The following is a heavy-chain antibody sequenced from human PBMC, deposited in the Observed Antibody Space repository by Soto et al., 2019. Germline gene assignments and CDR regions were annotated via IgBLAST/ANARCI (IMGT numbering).Heavy chain of an antibody. D-gene: IGHD3-22*01. CDR2: IYYSGST. J-gene: IGHJ4*02. V-gene: IGHV4-59*08. CDR1: GGSISSYY. CDR3: AGLYPYESSGYHLNY. Sequence: SETLSLTCTVSGGSISSYYWSWIRQPPGKGLGWIGYIYYSGSTNYNPSLKSRVTISVDTSKNQFSLKLSSVTVADTAVFYCAGLYPYESSGYHLNYWGQGALVTVSS.